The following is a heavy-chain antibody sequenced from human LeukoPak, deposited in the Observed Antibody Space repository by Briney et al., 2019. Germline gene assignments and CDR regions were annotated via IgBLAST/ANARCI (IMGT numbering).Heavy chain of an antibody. V-gene: IGHV5-51*01. Sequence: GESLKISCKGSGYTFTSYWIGWVRQVPGKGLEWMAIIYPGDSDTRYSPSFQGQVTISADKSINIAYLHWNSLQASDTAMYFCAREEQSGSSWFAYWGQGTVVTVSS. J-gene: IGHJ4*02. D-gene: IGHD6-13*01. CDR3: AREEQSGSSWFAY. CDR2: IYPGDSDT. CDR1: GYTFTSYW.